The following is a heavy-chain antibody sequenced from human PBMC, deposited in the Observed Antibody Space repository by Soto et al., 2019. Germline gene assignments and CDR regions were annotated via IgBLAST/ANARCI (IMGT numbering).Heavy chain of an antibody. CDR3: ARDPDYYDSSGYYPEYFQH. V-gene: IGHV3-48*02. CDR2: ISSSSSTI. CDR1: GFTFSSYS. Sequence: PGGSLRLSCAASGFTFSSYSMNWVRQAPGKGLEWVSYISSSSSTIYYADSVKGRFTISRDNAKNSLYLQMNSLRDEDTAVYYCARDPDYYDSSGYYPEYFQHWGQGTRVTVSS. J-gene: IGHJ1*01. D-gene: IGHD3-22*01.